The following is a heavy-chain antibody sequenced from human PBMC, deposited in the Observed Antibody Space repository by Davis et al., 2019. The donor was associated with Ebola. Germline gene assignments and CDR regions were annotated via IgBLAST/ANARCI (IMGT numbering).Heavy chain of an antibody. Sequence: GESLKISCAASGFTVSSNYMSWVRQAPGKGLEWVSVIYSGGSTYYADSVKGRFTISRDNSKNTLYLQMNSLRAEDTAVYYYARDSYYDFWSGSQRGMDVWGQGTTVTVSS. V-gene: IGHV3-66*01. D-gene: IGHD3-3*01. J-gene: IGHJ6*02. CDR2: IYSGGST. CDR1: GFTVSSNY. CDR3: ARDSYYDFWSGSQRGMDV.